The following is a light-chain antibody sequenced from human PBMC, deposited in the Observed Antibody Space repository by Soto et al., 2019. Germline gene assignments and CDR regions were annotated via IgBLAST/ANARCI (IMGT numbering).Light chain of an antibody. CDR2: STS. Sequence: QTVVTQEPSLTVSPGGTVTITCASSSGAVTSGYYPNWFQQKPGQAPRILIYSTSNKHSWAPARFSGSLLGGKAALTLSGVQPEDEAEYYCLLFYGGAWVFGGGTKLTVL. CDR3: LLFYGGAWV. V-gene: IGLV7-43*01. J-gene: IGLJ3*02. CDR1: SGAVTSGYY.